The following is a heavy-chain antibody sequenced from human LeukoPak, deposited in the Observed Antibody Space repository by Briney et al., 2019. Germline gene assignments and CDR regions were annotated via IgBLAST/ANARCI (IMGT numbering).Heavy chain of an antibody. V-gene: IGHV3-74*01. Sequence: PGGSLRLSCGASGFMFSSWWMLWFRRPPGKGLESVSHISNDGSYIVYADSVRGRFTISRNNAKNTLYLQMNSLRPEDTGVYYCASLLEGYCSSTSCPDYWGQGTLVTVSS. CDR1: GFMFSSWW. CDR2: ISNDGSYI. J-gene: IGHJ4*02. D-gene: IGHD2-2*01. CDR3: ASLLEGYCSSTSCPDY.